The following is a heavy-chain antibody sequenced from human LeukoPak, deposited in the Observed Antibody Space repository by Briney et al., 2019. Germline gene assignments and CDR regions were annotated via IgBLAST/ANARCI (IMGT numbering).Heavy chain of an antibody. CDR3: ARDPPHFVDTAMSDY. Sequence: GGSLRLSCAAPGFTFSSYAMSWVRQAPGKGLEWVSAISGSGGSTYYADSVKGRFTISRDNSKNTLYLQMNSLRAEDTAVYYCARDPPHFVDTAMSDYWGQGTLVTVSS. V-gene: IGHV3-23*01. J-gene: IGHJ4*02. D-gene: IGHD5-18*01. CDR2: ISGSGGST. CDR1: GFTFSSYA.